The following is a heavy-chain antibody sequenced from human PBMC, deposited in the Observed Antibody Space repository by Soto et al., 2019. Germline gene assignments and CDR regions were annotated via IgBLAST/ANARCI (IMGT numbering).Heavy chain of an antibody. CDR3: ARPGRGDYGESNFDY. Sequence: PSETLSLTCSVSGGSISSSSYYWGWIRQPPGKGLEWIGSIYYSGSTYYNPSLKSRVTISADTSKNQFSLKLSSVTAADTAVYYCARPGRGDYGESNFDYWGQGTLVTVSS. V-gene: IGHV4-39*01. CDR1: GGSISSSSYY. D-gene: IGHD4-17*01. CDR2: IYYSGST. J-gene: IGHJ4*02.